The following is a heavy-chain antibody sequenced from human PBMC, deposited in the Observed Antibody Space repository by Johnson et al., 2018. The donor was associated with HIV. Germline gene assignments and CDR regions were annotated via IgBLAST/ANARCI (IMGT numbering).Heavy chain of an antibody. Sequence: QVQLVESGGGVVQPGRSLRLSCAASGFTFSSYGMHWVRQGSGKGLEWVAFIRYDGSNKYYADSVKGRLTISRDNSKNTLYLHMNSLRAEDTAVYYCAKPEGAQFLVSYGAFDIWGQGTMVTVSS. CDR3: AKPEGAQFLVSYGAFDI. J-gene: IGHJ3*02. CDR2: IRYDGSNK. CDR1: GFTFSSYG. V-gene: IGHV3-30*02. D-gene: IGHD5-18*01.